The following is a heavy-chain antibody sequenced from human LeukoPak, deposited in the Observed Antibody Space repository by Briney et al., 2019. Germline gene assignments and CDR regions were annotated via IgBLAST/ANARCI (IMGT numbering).Heavy chain of an antibody. Sequence: PGGSLRLSCAASGFSVSSNYMSWVRQAPGKGLEWVSVIYSGDRTYYADSVKGRFTISRDSSKNTLYLRMNNLRVEDTAVYYCERVSMSQYWGQGTLVTVSS. CDR3: ERVSMSQY. CDR1: GFSVSSNY. V-gene: IGHV3-53*01. D-gene: IGHD5/OR15-5a*01. J-gene: IGHJ4*02. CDR2: IYSGDRT.